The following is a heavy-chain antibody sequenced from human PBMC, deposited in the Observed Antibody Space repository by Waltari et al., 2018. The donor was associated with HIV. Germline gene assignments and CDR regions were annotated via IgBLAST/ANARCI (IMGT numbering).Heavy chain of an antibody. V-gene: IGHV3-73*02. Sequence: EVQLVESGGGLVQPGESLKLPCAASGFTFRRSAIHWVRQAPGKGLDWIGRIRSKANGYTTAYGASVKGRFIISRDDSKNTAYLQMSSLKTEDTALFYCTRLSGNDAFDVWGQGTLVTVSS. J-gene: IGHJ3*01. D-gene: IGHD1-1*01. CDR2: IRSKANGYTT. CDR3: TRLSGNDAFDV. CDR1: GFTFRRSA.